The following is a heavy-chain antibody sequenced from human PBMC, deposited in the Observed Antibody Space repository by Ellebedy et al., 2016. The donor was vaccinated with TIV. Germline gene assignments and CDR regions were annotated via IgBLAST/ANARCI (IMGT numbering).Heavy chain of an antibody. CDR3: TDYGRGWTDV. D-gene: IGHD4/OR15-4a*01. CDR2: IKSKTDGETI. J-gene: IGHJ6*04. Sequence: GASLKISCAASGFTVSKAWLSWVRQAPGKGLEWVGRIKSKTDGETIDYAPPVKGRITITRDDSQDTLYLQMNSMKPEDTGIYYCTDYGRGWTDVWGKGTTVTVSS. V-gene: IGHV3-15*01. CDR1: GFTVSKAW.